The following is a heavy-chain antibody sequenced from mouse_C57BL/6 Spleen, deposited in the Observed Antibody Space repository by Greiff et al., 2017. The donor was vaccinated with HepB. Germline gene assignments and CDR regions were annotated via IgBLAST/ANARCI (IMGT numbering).Heavy chain of an antibody. J-gene: IGHJ3*01. CDR2: IYPGSGNT. V-gene: IGHV1-76*01. CDR1: GYTFTDYY. D-gene: IGHD2-4*01. CDR3: ARGGIYYDYDGVFAY. Sequence: QVHVKQSGAELVRPGASVKLSCKASGYTFTDYYINWVKQRPGQGLEWIARIYPGSGNTYYNEKFKGKATLTAEKSSSTAYMQLSSLTSEDSAVYFCARGGIYYDYDGVFAYWGQGTLVTVSA.